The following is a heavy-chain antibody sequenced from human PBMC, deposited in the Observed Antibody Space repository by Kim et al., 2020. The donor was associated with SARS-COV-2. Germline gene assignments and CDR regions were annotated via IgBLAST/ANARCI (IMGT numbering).Heavy chain of an antibody. CDR3: ARDQRYCSSTSCYYYYGMDV. D-gene: IGHD2-2*01. J-gene: IGHJ6*02. CDR2: INPNSGGT. V-gene: IGHV1-2*06. Sequence: ASVKVSCKASGYTFTGYYMHWVRQAPGQGLEWMGRINPNSGGTNYAQKFQGRVTMTRDTSISTAYMELSRLRSDDTAVYYCARDQRYCSSTSCYYYYGMDVWGQGTTVTVSS. CDR1: GYTFTGYY.